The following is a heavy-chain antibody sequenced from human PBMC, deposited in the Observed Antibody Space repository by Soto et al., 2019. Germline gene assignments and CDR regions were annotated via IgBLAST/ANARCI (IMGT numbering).Heavy chain of an antibody. V-gene: IGHV4-30-4*01. J-gene: IGHJ4*02. CDR1: GDSISSGDYY. CDR2: IYYSVTS. Sequence: SETLSLTCSVSGDSISSGDYYWGWIRQSPGKGLEWIGYIYYSVTSFYDPSLRSRISISIDTSKNQFSLKLSSVTATDTAVYYCASQHYYDSSGYYVVYWGQGTLVTVSS. D-gene: IGHD3-22*01. CDR3: ASQHYYDSSGYYVVY.